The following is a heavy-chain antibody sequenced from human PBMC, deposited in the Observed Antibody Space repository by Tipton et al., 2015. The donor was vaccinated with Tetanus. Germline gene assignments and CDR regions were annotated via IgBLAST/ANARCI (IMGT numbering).Heavy chain of an antibody. CDR1: GDSISSSTYY. V-gene: IGHV4-61*01. CDR2: IYSSGSF. Sequence: TLSLTCSLSGDSISSSTYYWSWIRQTPGKGLEWIGYIYSSGSFNYNPSLRSRVTLSVDTSQKQFSLNLRSMTAADTAVYYCARGGPESRWYFDLWGRGTLVTVSS. CDR3: ARGGPESRWYFDL. J-gene: IGHJ2*01.